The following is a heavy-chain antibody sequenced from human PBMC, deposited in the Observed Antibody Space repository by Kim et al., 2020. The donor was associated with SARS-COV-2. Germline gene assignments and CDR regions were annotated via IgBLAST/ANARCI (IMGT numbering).Heavy chain of an antibody. J-gene: IGHJ4*02. CDR2: IYYNGHS. D-gene: IGHD4-4*01. Sequence: SETLSLTCTVSRAFITSDSYYWGWIRQPLGKGLEWLGIIYYNGHSKYNPSLNGRVTMSVDTSKSLFSLKVTSVTAADTAVYYCARKSYSNHFDYWGQGILVTVSS. CDR1: RAFITSDSYY. V-gene: IGHV4-39*02. CDR3: ARKSYSNHFDY.